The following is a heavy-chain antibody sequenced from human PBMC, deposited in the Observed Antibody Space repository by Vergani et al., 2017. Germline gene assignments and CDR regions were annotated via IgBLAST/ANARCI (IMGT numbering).Heavy chain of an antibody. CDR1: GFTFDDYA. CDR2: ISWNSGSI. V-gene: IGHV3-9*01. J-gene: IGHJ6*03. Sequence: EVQLVESGGGLVQPGRSLRLSCAASGFTFDDYAMHWVRQAPGKGLEWVSGISWNSGSIGYADSVKGRFTISRDNAKNSLYLQMNSRRAEDTALYYCAKGRSPDYYYYYYMDVWGKGTTVTVSS. CDR3: AKGRSPDYYYYYYMDV.